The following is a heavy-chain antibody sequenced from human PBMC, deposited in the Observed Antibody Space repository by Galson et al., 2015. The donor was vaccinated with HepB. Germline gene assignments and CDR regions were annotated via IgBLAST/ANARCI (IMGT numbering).Heavy chain of an antibody. CDR2: INAGNGNT. CDR1: GYTFTSYA. Sequence: SVKVSCKASGYTFTSYAMHWVRQAPGQRLEWMGWINAGNGNTKYSQKFQGRVTVTRDTSASTAYMELSSLRSEDTAVYYCARDRDYGDYYFDYWGQGTLVTVSS. D-gene: IGHD4-17*01. CDR3: ARDRDYGDYYFDY. V-gene: IGHV1-3*01. J-gene: IGHJ4*02.